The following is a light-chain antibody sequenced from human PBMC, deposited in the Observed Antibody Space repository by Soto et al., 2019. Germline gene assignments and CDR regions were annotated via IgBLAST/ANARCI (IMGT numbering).Light chain of an antibody. J-gene: IGKJ1*01. CDR1: QSVSSN. V-gene: IGKV3-15*01. CDR3: QQYNNWPRT. CDR2: GAS. Sequence: EIVMTQSPATLSVSPGERATLSCRASQSVSSNLAWYQQKPGQAPRLLIYGASTRATGIPARFIGSVSGTEFTLTISSLQSEDFAVYYCQQYNNWPRTFGQGTKVEIK.